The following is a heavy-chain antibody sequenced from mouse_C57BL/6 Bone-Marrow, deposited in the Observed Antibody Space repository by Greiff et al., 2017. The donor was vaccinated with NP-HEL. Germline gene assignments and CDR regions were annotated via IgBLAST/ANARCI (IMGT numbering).Heavy chain of an antibody. CDR1: GFTFSSYA. J-gene: IGHJ2*01. D-gene: IGHD1-1*01. Sequence: EVMLVESGEGLVKPGGSLKLSCAASGFTFSSYAMSWVRQTPEKRLEWVAYISSGGDYIYYADTLKGRFTISRDNARNTLYLQMSSLKSEDTAMYYCTTYGSSYVGYFDYWGQGTTLTVSS. CDR2: ISSGGDYI. CDR3: TTYGSSYVGYFDY. V-gene: IGHV5-9-1*02.